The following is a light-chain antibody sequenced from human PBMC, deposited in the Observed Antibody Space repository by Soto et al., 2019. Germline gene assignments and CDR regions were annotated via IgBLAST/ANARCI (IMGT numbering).Light chain of an antibody. J-gene: IGLJ1*01. CDR3: WSYTSRSTNV. Sequence: QSALTQPASVSGSPGQSITISCTGTSSDIGCYNFVSWYQHLPGKAPKLMIFDINKRPAGVSNRFSGSKSSNTASLTISGLQPEDEADYYCWSYTSRSTNVFGTGNKLTVL. CDR1: SSDIGCYNF. CDR2: DIN. V-gene: IGLV2-14*03.